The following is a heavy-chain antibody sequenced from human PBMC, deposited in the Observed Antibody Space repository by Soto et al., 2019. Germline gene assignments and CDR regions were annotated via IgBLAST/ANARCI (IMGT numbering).Heavy chain of an antibody. CDR2: IYYSGST. CDR1: GGSISIYY. Sequence: SETLSLTCTVSGGSISIYYWSWIRQPPGKGLEWIGYIYYSGSTNYNPSLKSRVTISVDTSKNQFSLKLSSVTAADTAVYYCARVMSGTWCAFDIWGQGTMVTVSS. D-gene: IGHD3-10*01. J-gene: IGHJ3*02. CDR3: ARVMSGTWCAFDI. V-gene: IGHV4-59*01.